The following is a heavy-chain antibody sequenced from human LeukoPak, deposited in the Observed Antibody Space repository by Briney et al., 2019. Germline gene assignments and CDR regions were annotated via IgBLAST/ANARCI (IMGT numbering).Heavy chain of an antibody. CDR1: GGTFSSYA. Sequence: SVKVSCKASGGTFSSYAISWVRQAPGQGLEWMGRIIPIFGTANYAQKFQGRVTITTDESTSTAYMELSSLRSEDTAVYCCARDQYDSSGYYYYWGQGTLVTVSS. CDR3: ARDQYDSSGYYYY. V-gene: IGHV1-69*05. J-gene: IGHJ4*02. D-gene: IGHD3-22*01. CDR2: IIPIFGTA.